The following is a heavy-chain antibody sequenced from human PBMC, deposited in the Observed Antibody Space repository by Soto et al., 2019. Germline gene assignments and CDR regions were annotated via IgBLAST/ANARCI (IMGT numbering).Heavy chain of an antibody. Sequence: QVQLQESGPGLVKPSQTLSLTCTVSGGSISTGGYYWTWIRQHPGKGLEWIGYIYYSGSTYYNPSLKGRVNHSVGKSKNQVSLKLSSFAAADTAVDYCARGLSVTLFDNWGQGTLVTVSS. J-gene: IGHJ4*02. V-gene: IGHV4-31*03. CDR3: ARGLSVTLFDN. CDR1: GGSISTGGYY. CDR2: IYYSGST. D-gene: IGHD4-17*01.